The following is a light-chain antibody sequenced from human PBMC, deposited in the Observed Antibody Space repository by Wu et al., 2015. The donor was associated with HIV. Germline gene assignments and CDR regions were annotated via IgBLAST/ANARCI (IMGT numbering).Light chain of an antibody. CDR1: QSVSSN. Sequence: EIVMTQTPATLSVSPGKRATLSCRASQSVSSNLAWYQQKPGQAPRLLIWSASTRATGIPARFSGSGSGTEFTLTISSMQSEDFAVYYCLQYNNWPPFTFGQGTKLESK. J-gene: IGKJ2*01. V-gene: IGKV3-15*01. CDR2: SAS. CDR3: LQYNNWPPFT.